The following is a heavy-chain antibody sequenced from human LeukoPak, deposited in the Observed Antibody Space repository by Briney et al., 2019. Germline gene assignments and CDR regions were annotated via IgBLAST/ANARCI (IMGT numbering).Heavy chain of an antibody. CDR2: ISYDGSNK. CDR1: GFTFSSYG. D-gene: IGHD2-15*01. J-gene: IGHJ6*03. CDR3: ARDIVVVVALMDV. V-gene: IGHV3-30*03. Sequence: GGSLRLSCAASGFTFSSYGMHWVRQAPGKGLEWVAVISYDGSNKYYADSVKGRFTISRDNSKNTLYLQMNSLRAEDTAVYYCARDIVVVVALMDVWGKGTTVTVSS.